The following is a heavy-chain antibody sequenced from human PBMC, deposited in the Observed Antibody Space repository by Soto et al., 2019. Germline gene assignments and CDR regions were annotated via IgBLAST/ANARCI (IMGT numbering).Heavy chain of an antibody. D-gene: IGHD6-6*01. V-gene: IGHV3-23*01. CDR2: ISGSGGST. CDR1: GFTFSSYA. J-gene: IGHJ6*03. CDR3: AKLKYSSSPHNYMDV. Sequence: GGSLRLSCAASGFTFSSYAMSWVRQAPGKGLEWVSAISGSGGSTYYADSVKGRFTISRDNSKNTLYLQMNSLRAEDTAIYYCAKLKYSSSPHNYMDVWGKGTTVTVSS.